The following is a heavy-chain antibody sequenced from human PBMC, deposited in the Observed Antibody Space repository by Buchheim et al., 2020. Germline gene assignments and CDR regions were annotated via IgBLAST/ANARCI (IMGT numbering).Heavy chain of an antibody. D-gene: IGHD3-10*01. Sequence: QVQLVQSGAEVKKPGASVKVSCKASGYTFTSYYMHWVRQAPGQGLGWMGIINPSGGSTSYAQKFQGRVTMTRDTSTSTVYMELSSLRSEDTAVYYCARDLPHYGSGSKQSGYFDYWGQGTL. V-gene: IGHV1-46*03. CDR2: INPSGGST. CDR1: GYTFTSYY. CDR3: ARDLPHYGSGSKQSGYFDY. J-gene: IGHJ4*02.